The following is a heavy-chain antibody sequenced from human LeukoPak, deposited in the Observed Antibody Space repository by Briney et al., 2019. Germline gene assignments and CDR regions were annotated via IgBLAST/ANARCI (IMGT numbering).Heavy chain of an antibody. J-gene: IGHJ2*01. CDR2: INHSGST. CDR1: GGSFSGYY. V-gene: IGHV4-34*01. Sequence: SETLSLTCAVYGGSFSGYYWSWIRQPPGKGLEWIGEINHSGSTNYNPSLKSRVTISVDTSKNQFSLKLSSVTAAGTAVYYCARRMTTVTTFVGYFDLWGRGTLVTVSS. D-gene: IGHD4-17*01. CDR3: ARRMTTVTTFVGYFDL.